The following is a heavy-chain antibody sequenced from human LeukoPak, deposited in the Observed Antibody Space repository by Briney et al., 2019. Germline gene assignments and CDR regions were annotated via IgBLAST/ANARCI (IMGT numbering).Heavy chain of an antibody. J-gene: IGHJ4*02. V-gene: IGHV3-33*01. CDR2: IWYDGSNK. D-gene: IGHD3-10*01. CDR3: AREDYGSSYFDY. CDR1: GFTFSSYG. Sequence: GGSLRLSCAASGFTFSSYGMHWVRQAPGKGLEWVAVIWYDGSNKYYAASVKGRFTISRDNSKNTLYLQMNSLRAEDTAVYYCAREDYGSSYFDYWGQGTLVTVSS.